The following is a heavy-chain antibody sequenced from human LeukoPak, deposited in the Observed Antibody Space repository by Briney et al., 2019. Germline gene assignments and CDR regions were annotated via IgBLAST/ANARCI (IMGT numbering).Heavy chain of an antibody. CDR1: GGSISSSSYY. V-gene: IGHV4-39*01. J-gene: IGHJ4*02. Sequence: SETLSLTCTVSGGSISSSSYYWGWIRQPPGKGLEWIGSIYYSGSTYYNPSLKSRVTISVDTSKNQFSLKLSSVTAADTAVYYCARHLGVVVPAAMGMGIYYFDYWGQGTLVTVSS. CDR2: IYYSGST. D-gene: IGHD2-2*01. CDR3: ARHLGVVVPAAMGMGIYYFDY.